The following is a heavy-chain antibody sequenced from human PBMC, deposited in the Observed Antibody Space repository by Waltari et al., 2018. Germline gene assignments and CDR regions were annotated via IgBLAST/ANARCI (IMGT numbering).Heavy chain of an antibody. CDR1: GFAFSSYA. D-gene: IGHD3-10*01. CDR3: AKDLGFRELTAAKDY. J-gene: IGHJ4*02. Sequence: EVQLLESGGGLVQPGGSLRLSCAASGFAFSSYAMSWVRRAPGKGLEWVSAISGSGGSTYYADSVKGRFTISRDNSKNTLYLQMNSLRAEDTAVYYCAKDLGFRELTAAKDYWGQGTLVTVSS. CDR2: ISGSGGST. V-gene: IGHV3-23*01.